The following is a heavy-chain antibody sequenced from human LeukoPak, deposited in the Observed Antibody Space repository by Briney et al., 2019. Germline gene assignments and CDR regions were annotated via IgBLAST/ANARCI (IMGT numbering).Heavy chain of an antibody. CDR1: GGSFSGYY. CDR3: ARRGSGGYYGSGSYYKTFYGLDV. CDR2: INHSGST. J-gene: IGHJ6*02. D-gene: IGHD3-10*01. Sequence: PSETLSLTCAVYGGSFSGYYWSWIRQPPGKELEWIGEINHSGSTNYNPSLKSRVTISVDTSKNQFSLKLSSVTAADTAVYYCARRGSGGYYGSGSYYKTFYGLDVWGQGTTVTVSS. V-gene: IGHV4-34*01.